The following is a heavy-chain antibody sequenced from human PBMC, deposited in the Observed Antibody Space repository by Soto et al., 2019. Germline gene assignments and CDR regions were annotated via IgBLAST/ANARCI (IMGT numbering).Heavy chain of an antibody. CDR3: ASLYSSASDSVDY. CDR2: INHSGST. J-gene: IGHJ4*02. Sequence: PSETLSLTCAVYGGSFSRYYWSWIRQPPGKELEWIGEINHSGSTNYNPSLKSRVTISVDTSKNQFSLKLSYVTAADTAVYYCASLYSSASDSVDYWGQGTLVTVSS. D-gene: IGHD6-6*01. V-gene: IGHV4-34*01. CDR1: GGSFSRYY.